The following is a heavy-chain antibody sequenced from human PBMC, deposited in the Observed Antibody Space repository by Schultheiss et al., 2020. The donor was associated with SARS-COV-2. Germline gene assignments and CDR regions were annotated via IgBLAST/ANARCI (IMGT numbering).Heavy chain of an antibody. D-gene: IGHD3-22*01. V-gene: IGHV3-21*04. CDR3: ARAGDSRMGGAFDI. J-gene: IGHJ3*02. Sequence: GGSLRLSCVGSGFRLNNYWMNWFRQAPGKGLEWVSSISSSSSYIYYADSVKGRFTISRDNAKNSLYLQMNSLRAEDTAVYYCARAGDSRMGGAFDIWGQGTMVTVSS. CDR1: GFRLNNYW. CDR2: ISSSSSYI.